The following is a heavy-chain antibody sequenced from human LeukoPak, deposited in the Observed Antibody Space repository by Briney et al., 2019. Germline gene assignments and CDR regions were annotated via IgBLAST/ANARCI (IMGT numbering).Heavy chain of an antibody. CDR3: AKASVDTAMVGTLDY. Sequence: GGSLRLSCAASGLTFDDYGMSWVRQAPGKGLEWVSGINWNGGSTGYADSVKGRFTISRDNSKNTLYLQMNSLRAEDTAVYYCAKASVDTAMVGTLDYWGQGTLVTVSS. D-gene: IGHD5-18*01. CDR2: INWNGGST. V-gene: IGHV3-20*04. J-gene: IGHJ4*02. CDR1: GLTFDDYG.